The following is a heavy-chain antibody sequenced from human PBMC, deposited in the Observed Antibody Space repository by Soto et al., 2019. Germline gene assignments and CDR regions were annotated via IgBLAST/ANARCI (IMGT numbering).Heavy chain of an antibody. J-gene: IGHJ4*02. V-gene: IGHV1-8*01. CDR2: MNPNSGNT. CDR3: ARNDSEAHYGLAY. D-gene: IGHD1-1*01. Sequence: QVQLVQSGAEVKNPGASVKVSCKASGYTFTSYDINWVRQATGQGLEWMGWMNPNSGNTGYAQKVQGRVTMPRTTSISTASMELSSLRSGDTAVYFCARNDSEAHYGLAYWGQGSLVTVSS. CDR1: GYTFTSYD.